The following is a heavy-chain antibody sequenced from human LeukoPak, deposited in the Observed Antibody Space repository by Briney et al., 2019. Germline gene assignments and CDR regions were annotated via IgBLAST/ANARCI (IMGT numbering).Heavy chain of an antibody. D-gene: IGHD1-1*01. CDR2: FFPGDADT. CDR1: AYRSTIYW. J-gene: IGHJ4*02. Sequence: GGSLKISSQSPAYRSTIYWIGRVRQMAGEGLEWMLTFFPGDADTRYSPSFQGQVTITVDKSISTAVLQWSSLKASDTAMYYCARRTTGTNWFDYWGQGTLVTVSS. CDR3: ARRTTGTNWFDY. V-gene: IGHV5-51*01.